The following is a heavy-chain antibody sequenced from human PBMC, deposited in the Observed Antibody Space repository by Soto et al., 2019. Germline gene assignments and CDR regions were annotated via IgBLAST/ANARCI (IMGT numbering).Heavy chain of an antibody. J-gene: IGHJ5*02. D-gene: IGHD2-2*01. CDR1: GGSISSSNW. Sequence: PSETLSLTCAVSGGSISSSNWWSWVRQPPGKELEWIGEIYHSGSTNYNPSLKSRVTISVDKSKNQFSLKLSSVTAADTAVYYCARLTRRLNWFDPWGQGTLVTVSS. CDR3: ARLTRRLNWFDP. V-gene: IGHV4-4*02. CDR2: IYHSGST.